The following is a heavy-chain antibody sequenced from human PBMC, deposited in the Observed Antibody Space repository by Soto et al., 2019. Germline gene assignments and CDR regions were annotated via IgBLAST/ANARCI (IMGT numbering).Heavy chain of an antibody. Sequence: ASLKLSCKASGSTFTGYYIHWVIQSKVQRLEWMGWINAGNGNTKYSQKFQGRVTITRDTSASTAYMELSSLRSEDTAVYYCASTAVAQGYYYYGMDVWGPGTTVTVSS. CDR3: ASTAVAQGYYYYGMDV. CDR1: GSTFTGYY. J-gene: IGHJ6*01. D-gene: IGHD6-19*01. V-gene: IGHV1-3*01. CDR2: INAGNGNT.